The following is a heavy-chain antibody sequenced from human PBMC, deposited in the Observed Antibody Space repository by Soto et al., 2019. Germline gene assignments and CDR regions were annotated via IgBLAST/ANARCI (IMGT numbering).Heavy chain of an antibody. CDR2: IIPLLGIT. D-gene: IGHD1-20*01. CDR1: GGTFRGSA. CDR3: ARDPRSITGTTSSEDFQH. Sequence: QAQLMQSGAAVKKPGSSVKVSCQASGGTFRGSAINWVRQAPGHGLEWMGGIIPLLGITDYGQKFQGRITIAADESTGTAYMDLRGLRSEDTAVYYCARDPRSITGTTSSEDFQHWGQGTLVSVSS. V-gene: IGHV1-69*01. J-gene: IGHJ1*01.